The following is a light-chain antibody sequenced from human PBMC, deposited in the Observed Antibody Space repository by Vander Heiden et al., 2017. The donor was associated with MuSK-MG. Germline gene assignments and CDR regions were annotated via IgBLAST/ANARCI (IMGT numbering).Light chain of an antibody. CDR1: QDISNY. CDR3: QQYENLHPRLIT. V-gene: IGKV1-33*01. CDR2: DAS. Sequence: DIQMTQSPSSLSASVGDRVTITCQASQDISNYLNWYQQKPGKAPKLLIYDASNLETGGPSRFSGSGSGTDFTFTISSLQPEYIATYYCQQYENLHPRLITFGHGTKVDIK. J-gene: IGKJ3*01.